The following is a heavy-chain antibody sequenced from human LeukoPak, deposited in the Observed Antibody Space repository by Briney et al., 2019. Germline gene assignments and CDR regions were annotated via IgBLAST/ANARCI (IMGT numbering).Heavy chain of an antibody. Sequence: SEGSLSLSCATSGFTFSNYGRHWVRQAPGKGLEWVAVVSYEGKSQYYADSVRGRFTISRDNSKNTLYLQMNSLRGEDAAVYYCAKEGTAQISTWYDYWGQGTLVTVSS. CDR1: GFTFSNYG. CDR3: AKEGTAQISTWYDY. CDR2: VSYEGKSQ. J-gene: IGHJ4*02. D-gene: IGHD6-13*01. V-gene: IGHV3-30*18.